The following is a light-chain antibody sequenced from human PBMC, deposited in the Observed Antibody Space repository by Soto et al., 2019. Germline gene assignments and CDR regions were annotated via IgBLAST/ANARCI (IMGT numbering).Light chain of an antibody. Sequence: QSVLTQPPSASGTPGQRVTISCSGSSSNIGSNTVNWYQQLPGTAPKLLTYNNNHRPSGVPGRFSGSKSGTSASLAMSGPPAEDEADYFCASWGFSLNCLVFGGRTNVTGL. CDR3: ASWGFSLNCLV. CDR2: NNN. CDR1: SSNIGSNT. V-gene: IGLV1-44*01. J-gene: IGLJ3*02.